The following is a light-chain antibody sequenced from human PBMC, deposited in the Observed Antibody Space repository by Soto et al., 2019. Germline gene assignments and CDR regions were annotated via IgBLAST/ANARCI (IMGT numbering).Light chain of an antibody. CDR3: QQYNSYTWT. J-gene: IGKJ1*01. CDR1: QSISSW. V-gene: IGKV1-5*03. CDR2: KAS. Sequence: DIQMTQSPSTLSASVGDRVTLTCRASQSISSWLAWYQQKPGQAPKLLIYKASNLEGGVPSRFSGSGSGTEFNLPISGLQPADFATNYCQQYNSYTWTFGQGTKVEIK.